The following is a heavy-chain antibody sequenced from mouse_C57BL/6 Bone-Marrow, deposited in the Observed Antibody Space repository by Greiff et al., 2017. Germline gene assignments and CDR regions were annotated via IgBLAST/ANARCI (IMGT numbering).Heavy chain of an antibody. CDR2: IYPRSGNT. CDR1: GYTFTSYG. J-gene: IGHJ4*01. V-gene: IGHV1-81*01. Sequence: VKLVESGAELARPGASVKLSCKASGYTFTSYGISWVKQRTGQGLEWIGEIYPRSGNTYYNEKFKGKATLTADKSSSTAYMELRSLTSEDSAVYFCARYDYYAMDDWGQGTSVTVSS. CDR3: ARYDYYAMDD.